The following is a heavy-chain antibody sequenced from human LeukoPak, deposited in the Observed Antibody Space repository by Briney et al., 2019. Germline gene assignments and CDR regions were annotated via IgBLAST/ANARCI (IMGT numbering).Heavy chain of an antibody. D-gene: IGHD2-8*01. Sequence: GGSLRLSCAASGFTFSSYGMDWVRQAPGKGLEWGAYIRYDGSNESYADSVKGRFTISSDNSKCTLYVQMSSLRAEDTAVYYCARCINAVCRAFDYWGQGTLVSVSS. V-gene: IGHV3-30*02. CDR1: GFTFSSYG. CDR3: ARCINAVCRAFDY. CDR2: IRYDGSNE. J-gene: IGHJ4*02.